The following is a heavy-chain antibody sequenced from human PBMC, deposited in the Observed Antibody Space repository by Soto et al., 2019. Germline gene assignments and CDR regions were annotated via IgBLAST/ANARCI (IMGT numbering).Heavy chain of an antibody. J-gene: IGHJ4*02. CDR1: GFTFSSYA. CDR3: ALTGGVVPAAKFDY. Sequence: GGSLRLSCAASGFTFSSYAMSWVRQAPGKGLEWVSAISGSGGSTYYADSVKGRFTISRDNSKNMLYLQMNSLRAEDTAVYYCALTGGVVPAAKFDYWGQGTLVTVSS. D-gene: IGHD2-2*01. V-gene: IGHV3-23*01. CDR2: ISGSGGST.